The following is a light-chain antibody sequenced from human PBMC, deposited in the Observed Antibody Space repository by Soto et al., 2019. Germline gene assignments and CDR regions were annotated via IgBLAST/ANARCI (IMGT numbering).Light chain of an antibody. Sequence: QSVLTQPASVSGSPGQSITISCTGTSSDVGGYNYVSRYQQHPGKAPKLMIYDVSNRPSGVSNRFSGSKSGNTASLTISGLQAEDEADYYCSSYTSSSTHYVFGTGTKVTVL. CDR3: SSYTSSSTHYV. CDR1: SSDVGGYNY. CDR2: DVS. J-gene: IGLJ1*01. V-gene: IGLV2-14*01.